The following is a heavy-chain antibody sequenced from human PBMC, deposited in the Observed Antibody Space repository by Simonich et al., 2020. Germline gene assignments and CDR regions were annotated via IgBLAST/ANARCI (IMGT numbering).Heavy chain of an antibody. V-gene: IGHV3-30*07. D-gene: IGHD6-13*01. CDR2: ISNVGSKK. Sequence: QVQLVESGGGVVQPGRSLRLSCAASGFTFSGYSMHWVRQAQCKGVGWGAFISNVGSKKYYADAVKGRFTSSRDNSKNTLYLQMNSLRAEDTAVYYCARDIVSFGSSWYAFDIWGQGTMVTVSS. CDR3: ARDIVSFGSSWYAFDI. CDR1: GFTFSGYS. J-gene: IGHJ3*02.